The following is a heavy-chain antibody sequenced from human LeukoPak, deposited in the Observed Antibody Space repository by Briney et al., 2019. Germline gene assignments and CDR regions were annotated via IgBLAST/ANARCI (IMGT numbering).Heavy chain of an antibody. CDR3: ARDLGYYYDSSDY. CDR1: GFTFSSYS. Sequence: SGGSLRLSCAASGFTFSSYSMSWVRQAPGKGLEWVSSISSSSSYVYYADSVKGRFTISRGNAKNSLYLQMNSLRAEDTAVYYCARDLGYYYDSSDYWGQGTLSPSPQ. CDR2: ISSSSSYV. D-gene: IGHD3-22*01. V-gene: IGHV3-21*01. J-gene: IGHJ4*02.